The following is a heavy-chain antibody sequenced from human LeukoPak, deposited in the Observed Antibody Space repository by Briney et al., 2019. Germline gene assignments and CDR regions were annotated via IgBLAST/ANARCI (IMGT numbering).Heavy chain of an antibody. V-gene: IGHV1-46*03. CDR1: GYTFTSYY. CDR2: INTSGGST. Sequence: ASVKVSCKASGYTFTSYYMHWVRQAPGQGLEWMGIINTSGGSTSYAQKFQGRVTMTRDTSTSTVYMEMSSLRSEDTAVYYCVMGYSSSWYFDYWGQGTLVTVSS. J-gene: IGHJ4*02. CDR3: VMGYSSSWYFDY. D-gene: IGHD6-6*01.